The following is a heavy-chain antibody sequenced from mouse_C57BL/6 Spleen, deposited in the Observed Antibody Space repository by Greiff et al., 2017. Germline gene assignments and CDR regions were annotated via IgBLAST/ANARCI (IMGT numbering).Heavy chain of an antibody. CDR3: ARPPSGTGWYFGV. D-gene: IGHD3-3*01. Sequence: VQLQQPGAELVKPGASVKLSCKASGYTFTSYWMQWVKQRPGQGLEWIGEIGPSDSYTNYNQKFKGKATLTVDTSSSTAYMQRSSLTSEDSAVYYCARPPSGTGWYFGVWGTGTTGTVSS. CDR2: IGPSDSYT. CDR1: GYTFTSYW. J-gene: IGHJ1*03. V-gene: IGHV1-50*01.